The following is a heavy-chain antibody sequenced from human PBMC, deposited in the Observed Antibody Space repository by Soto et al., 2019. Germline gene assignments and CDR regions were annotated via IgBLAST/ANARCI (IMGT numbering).Heavy chain of an antibody. J-gene: IGHJ4*02. CDR3: ATVARSWYYFDY. V-gene: IGHV4-59*01. D-gene: IGHD6-13*01. CDR2: IYYTGST. Sequence: SETLSLTCTVSGGSSSSYYWSWIRQPPGKGLEWIGYIYYTGSTNYNPSLKSRVAISVDTSKNQFSLKLSSVTAADTAVYYCATVARSWYYFDYWGQGTLVTVSS. CDR1: GGSSSSYY.